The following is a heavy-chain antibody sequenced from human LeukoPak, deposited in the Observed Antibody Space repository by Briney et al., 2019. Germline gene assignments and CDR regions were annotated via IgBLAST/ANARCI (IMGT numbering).Heavy chain of an antibody. CDR1: GFTFSSYG. V-gene: IGHV3-30*03. D-gene: IGHD3-10*01. CDR3: ARTYGSGSPFDY. Sequence: GGSLRLSCAASGFTFSSYGMHWVRQAPGKGLEWVAVISYDGSNKYYADSVKGRFTISRDNSKITLYLQMNSLRAEDTAVYYCARTYGSGSPFDYWGQGTLVTVSS. CDR2: ISYDGSNK. J-gene: IGHJ4*02.